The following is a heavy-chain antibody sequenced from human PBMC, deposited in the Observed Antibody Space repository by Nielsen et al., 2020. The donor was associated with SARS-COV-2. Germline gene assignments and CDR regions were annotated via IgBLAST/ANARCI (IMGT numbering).Heavy chain of an antibody. J-gene: IGHJ4*02. D-gene: IGHD3-22*01. CDR2: IKQDGSEK. V-gene: IGHV3-7*01. CDR1: GFTFSSYW. CDR3: ARDTVSTYYYDSSGYFRY. Sequence: GSLKISCAASGFTFSSYWMSWVRQAPGKGLEWVANIKQDGSEKYYVDSVKGRFTISRDNAKNSLYLQMNSLRAEDTAVYYCARDTVSTYYYDSSGYFRYWGQGTLVTVSS.